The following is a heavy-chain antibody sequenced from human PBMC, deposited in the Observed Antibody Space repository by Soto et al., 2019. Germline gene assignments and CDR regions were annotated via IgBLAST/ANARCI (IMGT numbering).Heavy chain of an antibody. J-gene: IGHJ5*02. CDR2: IYYSGST. CDR1: GGAISSYY. Sequence: PSETLSLTCTVSGGAISSYYWSWIRQPPGKGLEYIGYIYYSGSTNYNPSLKSRVTISVDTSNKQFSLKLSSVTAADTALYYCARSLYSGSYTNWFDPWGQGTLVTVSS. V-gene: IGHV4-59*01. D-gene: IGHD1-26*01. CDR3: ARSLYSGSYTNWFDP.